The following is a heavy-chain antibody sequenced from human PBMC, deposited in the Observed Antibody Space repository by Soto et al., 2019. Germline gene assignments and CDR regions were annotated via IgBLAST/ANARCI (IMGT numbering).Heavy chain of an antibody. CDR1: GFNFSGYS. V-gene: IGHV3-64*01. CDR2: INTNGVNT. J-gene: IGHJ4*02. D-gene: IGHD6-19*01. CDR3: ARGRVEDSSGWATYFDY. Sequence: EVQLVESGGGLVQPGGSLRLSCAASGFNFSGYSMFWVRQAPGKGLEYVSAINTNGVNTFYAKSVKGRFTISRDNSKNTMYLQMGSLRAEDMAVYYCARGRVEDSSGWATYFDYWGQGTLVTVSS.